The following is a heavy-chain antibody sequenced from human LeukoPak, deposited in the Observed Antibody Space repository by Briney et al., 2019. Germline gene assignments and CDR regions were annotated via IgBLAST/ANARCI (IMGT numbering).Heavy chain of an antibody. CDR3: ARYPLSYSSNWHYYFDY. Sequence: ASVKVSCEASGYTFTSSGISWVRQAPGQGLEWMGWISGSNGNTNNAQKVQGRVTMTTDTFTSTAYMEQRSLRSDDTAVYYCARYPLSYSSNWHYYFDYWGQGTLLTVSS. CDR1: GYTFTSSG. J-gene: IGHJ4*02. V-gene: IGHV1-18*01. CDR2: ISGSNGNT. D-gene: IGHD6-13*01.